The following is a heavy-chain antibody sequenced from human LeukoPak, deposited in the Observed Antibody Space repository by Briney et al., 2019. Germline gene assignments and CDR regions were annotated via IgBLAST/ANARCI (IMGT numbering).Heavy chain of an antibody. CDR3: TSGGGGTYSSDY. CDR2: IKSTTDGGTT. CDR1: GLTFRTVW. V-gene: IGHV3-15*01. D-gene: IGHD1-26*01. Sequence: GGSLRLSCAASGLTFRTVWMSWVRQAPGKGLEWVGRIKSTTDGGTTDYAAPVKGRFTISRGDSKSTQYLQMDSLRTEDTAGYYCTSGGGGTYSSDYWGQGTLVTVSS. J-gene: IGHJ4*02.